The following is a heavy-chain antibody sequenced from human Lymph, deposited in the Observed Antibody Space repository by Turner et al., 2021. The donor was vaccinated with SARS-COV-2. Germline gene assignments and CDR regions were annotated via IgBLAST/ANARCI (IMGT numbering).Heavy chain of an antibody. D-gene: IGHD3-16*01. J-gene: IGHJ5*02. V-gene: IGHV1-8*01. CDR3: ARGAQLTFWFDP. CDR1: GYTFTSYA. CDR2: MYPNSDNT. Sequence: QVQLVQSGAEVTKPGASVTVSCKASGYTFTSYAINWVRQATRQGLEWMGWMYPNSDNTGYAQKFQGRVTMTRNTSISTAYMELSSLRSEDTAVYCCARGAQLTFWFDPWGQGTLVTVSS.